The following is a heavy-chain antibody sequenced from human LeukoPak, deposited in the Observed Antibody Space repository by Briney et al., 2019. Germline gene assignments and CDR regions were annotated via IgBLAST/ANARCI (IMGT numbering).Heavy chain of an antibody. J-gene: IGHJ4*02. CDR2: INPAGRDA. D-gene: IGHD2-2*01. Sequence: GGSLRLSCEGSGFTFSDYWMGWFRQAPGKGLEWVANINPAGRDAYYVDSVKGRFTISRDNVKKSTFLQMNSLRVEETDFYHCVRWGVTAGMQDWGQGTLVTVSS. CDR3: VRWGVTAGMQD. CDR1: GFTFSDYW. V-gene: IGHV3-7*01.